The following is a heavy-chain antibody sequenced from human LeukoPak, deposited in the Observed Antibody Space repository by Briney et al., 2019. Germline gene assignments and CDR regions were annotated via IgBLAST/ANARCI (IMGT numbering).Heavy chain of an antibody. J-gene: IGHJ4*02. D-gene: IGHD6-19*01. CDR2: IYTSGST. V-gene: IGHV4-4*09. Sequence: SETLSLTCTVSGGSISSYYWSWIRQPPGKGLEWIGYIYTSGSTNYNPSLKSRVTISVDTSKNQFSLKLSSVTAADTAVYYCARRRSGWFDYWGQGTLVTVSS. CDR1: GGSISSYY. CDR3: ARRRSGWFDY.